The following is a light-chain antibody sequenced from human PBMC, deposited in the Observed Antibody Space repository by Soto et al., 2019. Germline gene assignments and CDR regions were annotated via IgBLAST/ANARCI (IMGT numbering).Light chain of an antibody. Sequence: EIVLTQSPGTLSLSPGERATLFCRASQSVSSYLAWYQQKHGQAPRLLIYGASSRATGIPDRFSGSGSGTDFTLTISRLEPEDFAVYYGQQYNSTTRTFGQGKKVEIK. CDR2: GAS. V-gene: IGKV3-20*01. CDR1: QSVSSY. J-gene: IGKJ1*01. CDR3: QQYNSTTRT.